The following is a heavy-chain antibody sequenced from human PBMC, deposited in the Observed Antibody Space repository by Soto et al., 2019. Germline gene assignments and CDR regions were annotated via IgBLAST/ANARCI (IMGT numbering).Heavy chain of an antibody. CDR2: VSGGSGTT. J-gene: IGHJ4*02. V-gene: IGHV3-23*01. CDR3: AKWNGYGDH. Sequence: EVQLLESGGGLLQPGGSLRLSCAVSGLSFSTYGVPWVRQAPGKGLEWVSGVSGGSGTTHYADSVKGRFTITGDTSKNTVYLQMNSPRVEDTAVYYCAKWNGYGDHWGQGTLVTVSS. CDR1: GLSFSTYG. D-gene: IGHD1-1*01.